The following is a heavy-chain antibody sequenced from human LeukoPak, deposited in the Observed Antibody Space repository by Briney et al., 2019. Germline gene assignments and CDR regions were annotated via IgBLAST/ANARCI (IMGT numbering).Heavy chain of an antibody. Sequence: ASVKVSCKASGYTFTSYGISWVRQAPGQGLEWMGWISAYNGNTNYAQKLQGRVTMTTDTSTTTVYMELRSLRSDDTAVYYCASQPGYSSGPFDFWGQGTLVTVSS. CDR3: ASQPGYSSGPFDF. V-gene: IGHV1-18*01. CDR2: ISAYNGNT. D-gene: IGHD6-19*01. J-gene: IGHJ4*02. CDR1: GYTFTSYG.